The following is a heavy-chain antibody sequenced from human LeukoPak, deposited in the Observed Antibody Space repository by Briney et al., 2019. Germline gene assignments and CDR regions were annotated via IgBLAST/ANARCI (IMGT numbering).Heavy chain of an antibody. D-gene: IGHD5-18*01. J-gene: IGHJ5*02. V-gene: IGHV4-59*01. CDR3: ARVGGTTMVNNWFDP. CDR1: GGSMNNYF. CDR2: MYYSGST. Sequence: SETLSLTCTVSGGSMNNYFWSWIRQAPGKGLEWIGYMYYSGSTNYNPSLRSRVSISLDMSENQFSLKMNSVTAADTAVYYCARVGGTTMVNNWFDPWGPGTLVTVSS.